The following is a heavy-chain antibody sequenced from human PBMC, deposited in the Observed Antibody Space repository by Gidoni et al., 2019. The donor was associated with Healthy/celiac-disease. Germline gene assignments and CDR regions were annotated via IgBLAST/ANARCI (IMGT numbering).Heavy chain of an antibody. CDR1: GYTFTGYY. Sequence: QVQLVQSGAEVKKPGASVKVSSKAPGYTFTGYYMHWVRQAPGQGLDWMGWINPNSGGTNYAQKLQGRVTMTRDTSISTAYMELSRLRSDDTAVDYGARRGMTGENWFDPWGQGTLVTVSS. J-gene: IGHJ5*02. V-gene: IGHV1-2*02. D-gene: IGHD3-16*01. CDR2: INPNSGGT. CDR3: ARRGMTGENWFDP.